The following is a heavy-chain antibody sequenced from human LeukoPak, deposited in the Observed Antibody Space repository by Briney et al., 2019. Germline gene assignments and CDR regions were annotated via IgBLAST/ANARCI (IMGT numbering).Heavy chain of an antibody. V-gene: IGHV4-39*07. CDR1: GGSISSSSYY. CDR3: ARDTGMVAPRPFDY. CDR2: IYYSGST. J-gene: IGHJ4*02. Sequence: SETLSLTCTVSGGSISSSSYYWGWIRQPPGKGLEWVGSIYYSGSTYYNPSLKSRVTISVDTSKNQFSLKLSSVTAADTAVYYCARDTGMVAPRPFDYWGQGTLVTVSS. D-gene: IGHD1-26*01.